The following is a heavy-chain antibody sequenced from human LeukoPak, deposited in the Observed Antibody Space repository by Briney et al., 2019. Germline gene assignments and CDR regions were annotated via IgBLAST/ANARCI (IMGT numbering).Heavy chain of an antibody. CDR3: ARPHSDILTGYFNDAFDI. D-gene: IGHD3-9*01. J-gene: IGHJ3*02. Sequence: SETLSLTCAVYGGSFSGYYWSWIRQPPGKGLEWIGEINHSGSTNYNPSLKSRVTISVDTSKHQFSLKLSSVTAADTAVYYCARPHSDILTGYFNDAFDIWGQGTMVTVSS. CDR1: GGSFSGYY. CDR2: INHSGST. V-gene: IGHV4-34*01.